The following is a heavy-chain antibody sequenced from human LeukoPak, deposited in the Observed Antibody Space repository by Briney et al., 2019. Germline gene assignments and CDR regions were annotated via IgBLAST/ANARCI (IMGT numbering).Heavy chain of an antibody. Sequence: PGGSLRLSCAASGFTFSSYAMHWVRQAPGKGLEWVAVISYDGSNKYYADSVKGRFTISRDNSKNTLYLQMNSLRAEDTAVYYCAGTYYYDSSGYPMDVWGQGTTVTVSS. J-gene: IGHJ6*02. CDR1: GFTFSSYA. CDR3: AGTYYYDSSGYPMDV. V-gene: IGHV3-30-3*01. D-gene: IGHD3-22*01. CDR2: ISYDGSNK.